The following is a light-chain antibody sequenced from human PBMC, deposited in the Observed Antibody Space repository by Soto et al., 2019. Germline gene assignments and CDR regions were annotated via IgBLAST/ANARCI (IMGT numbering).Light chain of an antibody. Sequence: DIQMTQSPSSLSASVGDRVTITCRASQTISSYLNWYQQKPGKAPKLLIYAASSLQSAVPSRFSGSGSGTDFTLTISSLQPEDFANYYCQQSHSIPYTFGQGTKLEIK. CDR3: QQSHSIPYT. V-gene: IGKV1-39*01. CDR2: AAS. J-gene: IGKJ2*01. CDR1: QTISSY.